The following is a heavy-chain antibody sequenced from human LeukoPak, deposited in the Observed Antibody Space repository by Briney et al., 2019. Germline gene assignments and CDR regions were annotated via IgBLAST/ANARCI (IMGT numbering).Heavy chain of an antibody. V-gene: IGHV4-61*02. CDR1: GGSISSGSYY. J-gene: IGHJ6*03. Sequence: PSQTLSLTCTVSGGSISSGSYYWSWIRQPAGKGLEWIGRIYTSGSTNYNPSLKSRVTISVDTSKNQFSLKLSSVTAADTAVYYCARHYYDSSGYYDLGYMDVWGKGTTVTVSS. CDR3: ARHYYDSSGYYDLGYMDV. CDR2: IYTSGST. D-gene: IGHD3-22*01.